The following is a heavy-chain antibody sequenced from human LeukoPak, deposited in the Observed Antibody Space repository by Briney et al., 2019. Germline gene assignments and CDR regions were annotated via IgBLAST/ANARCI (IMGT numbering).Heavy chain of an antibody. D-gene: IGHD3-3*01. J-gene: IGHJ4*02. V-gene: IGHV1-18*01. CDR3: ARSGFLEWLEFDY. Sequence: ASVKVSCKASGYTFSNYGVTWVRQDPGRGLEWMGWISPDSNNTNYAQKFQGRVTMTTDTSTSTAYMQLRSLRSADTAVYYCARSGFLEWLEFDYWGQGTLVTVSS. CDR1: GYTFSNYG. CDR2: ISPDSNNT.